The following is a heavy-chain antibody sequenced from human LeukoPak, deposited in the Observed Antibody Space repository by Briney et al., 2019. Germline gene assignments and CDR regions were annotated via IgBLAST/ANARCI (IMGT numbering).Heavy chain of an antibody. D-gene: IGHD3-10*01. CDR3: AIVSGVYGSGSYVLDY. J-gene: IGHJ4*02. Sequence: ASVKVSCKASGVTFSSYAISWVRQAPGQGLEWMGGIIPIFGTANYAQKFQGRVTITADESTSTAYMELSSLRSEDTAVYYCAIVSGVYGSGSYVLDYWGQGTLVTVSS. CDR2: IIPIFGTA. V-gene: IGHV1-69*01. CDR1: GVTFSSYA.